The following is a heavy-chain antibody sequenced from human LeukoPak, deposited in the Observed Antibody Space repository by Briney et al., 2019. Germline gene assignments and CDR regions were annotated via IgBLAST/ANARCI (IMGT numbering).Heavy chain of an antibody. CDR3: AREWRARWSSRPFDY. D-gene: IGHD1-26*01. CDR1: GYTFTSYD. Sequence: ASVKVSCKASGYTFTSYDINWVRQATGQGLEWMGWISAYNGNTNYAQKLQGRVTMTTDTSTSTAYMELRSLRSDDTAVYYCAREWRARWSSRPFDYWGQGTLVTVSS. CDR2: ISAYNGNT. V-gene: IGHV1-18*01. J-gene: IGHJ4*02.